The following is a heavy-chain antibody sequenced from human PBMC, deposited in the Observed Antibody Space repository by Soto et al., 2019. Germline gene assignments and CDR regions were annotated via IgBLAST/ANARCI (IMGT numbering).Heavy chain of an antibody. J-gene: IGHJ3*02. CDR2: IYYSGST. CDR1: GGSISSGDYY. V-gene: IGHV4-30-4*01. CDR3: ARVRLDDSSGYLRPDAFDI. D-gene: IGHD3-22*01. Sequence: QVQLQESGPGLVKPSQTLSLTCTVSGGSISSGDYYWSWIRQPPGKGLEWIGYIYYSGSTYYNPSLKRRVTISVDTSKNQFSLKLSSVTAADTAVYYCARVRLDDSSGYLRPDAFDIWGQGTMVTVSS.